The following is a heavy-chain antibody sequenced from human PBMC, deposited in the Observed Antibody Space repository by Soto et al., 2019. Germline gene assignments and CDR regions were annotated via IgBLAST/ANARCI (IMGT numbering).Heavy chain of an antibody. J-gene: IGHJ6*02. Sequence: EVQLVESGGGLVQPGGSLRLSCTTSGFAFNTHWMSWVRQAPGTGLEWVANINQDESAKYYVDSVEGRFTVSRDNAKTSVSLQLNSLRAEDTAVYYCARGENSTASYYYYDGLDVWGQGTTVIVSS. D-gene: IGHD2-2*01. V-gene: IGHV3-7*05. CDR3: ARGENSTASYYYYDGLDV. CDR2: INQDESAK. CDR1: GFAFNTHW.